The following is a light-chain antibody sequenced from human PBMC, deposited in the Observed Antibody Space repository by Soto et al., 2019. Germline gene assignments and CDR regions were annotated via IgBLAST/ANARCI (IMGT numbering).Light chain of an antibody. CDR2: EVS. CDR1: SSDVGGYNY. CDR3: NSYTSRNTFV. Sequence: QSVLTQPASVSGSPGQPITIFCTGTSSDVGGYNYVSWYQQHPGKAPKLMIYEVSNRPSGVSNLFSGSKSGNTASLTISGLQPEDEADYYCNSYTSRNTFVLGTGTKLTVL. V-gene: IGLV2-14*01. J-gene: IGLJ1*01.